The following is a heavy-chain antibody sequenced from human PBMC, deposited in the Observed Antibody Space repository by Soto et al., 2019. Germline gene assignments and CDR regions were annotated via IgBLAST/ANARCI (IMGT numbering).Heavy chain of an antibody. Sequence: QITLKESGPAPVNPTQTLTLTCTLSWFSLTTSGVGTGRVRQPPRKAREWLAALFWDDDKRYSPSLKHRHTISKDTSKNQVVLTVTNMDPVDTATYYCALKPGRVHWCDPWGQGTLVTVSS. CDR1: WFSLTTSGVG. CDR3: ALKPGRVHWCDP. CDR2: LFWDDDK. J-gene: IGHJ5*02. V-gene: IGHV2-5*02.